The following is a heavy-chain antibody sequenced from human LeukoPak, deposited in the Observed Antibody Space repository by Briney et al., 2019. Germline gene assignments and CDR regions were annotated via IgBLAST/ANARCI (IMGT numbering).Heavy chain of an antibody. CDR1: GYTFTSYY. V-gene: IGHV1-46*01. Sequence: ASVKVSCKASGYTFTSYYLHWVRQTPGQRPEWMGIIYTNDGSARYAQKFQGRVTMTRDTSTGTVYMELSSLSSDDTAVYYCARARAAAGAQYFQHWGQGTLVSASS. CDR3: ARARAAAGAQYFQH. J-gene: IGHJ1*01. D-gene: IGHD6-13*01. CDR2: IYTNDGSA.